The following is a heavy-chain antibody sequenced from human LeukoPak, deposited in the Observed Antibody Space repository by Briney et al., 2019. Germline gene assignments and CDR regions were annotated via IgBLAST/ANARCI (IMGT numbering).Heavy chain of an antibody. CDR3: ARGMTNYYDSSGYYPFRY. CDR1: GGSFSGYY. D-gene: IGHD3-22*01. Sequence: SETLSLTCAVHGGSFSGYYWSWIRQPPGKGLEWIGEINHSGSTNYNPSLKSRVTISVDTSKNQFSLKLSSVTAADTAVYYCARGMTNYYDSSGYYPFRYWGQGTLVTVSS. CDR2: INHSGST. J-gene: IGHJ4*02. V-gene: IGHV4-34*01.